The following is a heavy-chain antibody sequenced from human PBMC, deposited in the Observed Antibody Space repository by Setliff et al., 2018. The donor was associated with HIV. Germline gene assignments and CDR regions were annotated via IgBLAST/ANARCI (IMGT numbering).Heavy chain of an antibody. D-gene: IGHD3-10*01. CDR3: ARRAGSDYFTRFDY. J-gene: IGHJ4*02. Sequence: SETLSFTCAVYGGSFNGYYWSWIRQSPGKGLEWIGEINHRGSTNYNPSLKSRVTILGDTSKNQFSLKLSSVTAADTAVYYCARRAGSDYFTRFDYWGQGTLVTVSS. V-gene: IGHV4-34*01. CDR1: GGSFNGYY. CDR2: INHRGST.